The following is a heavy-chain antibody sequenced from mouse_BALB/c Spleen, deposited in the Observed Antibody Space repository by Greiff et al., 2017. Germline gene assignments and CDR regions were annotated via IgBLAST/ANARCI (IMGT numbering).Heavy chain of an antibody. CDR2: ISSGGSYT. Sequence: EVKLMESGGGLVKPGGSLKLSCAASGFTFSSYTMSWVRQTPEKRLEWVATISSGGSYTYYPDSVKGRFTISRDNAKNTLYLQMSSLKSEDTAMYYCRITTDYAMDYWGQGTSVTVSS. CDR3: RITTDYAMDY. CDR1: GFTFSSYT. D-gene: IGHD2-4*01. J-gene: IGHJ4*01. V-gene: IGHV5-6-4*01.